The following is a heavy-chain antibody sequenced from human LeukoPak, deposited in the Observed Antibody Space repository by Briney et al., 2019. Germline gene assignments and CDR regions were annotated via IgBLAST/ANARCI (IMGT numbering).Heavy chain of an antibody. J-gene: IGHJ4*02. CDR2: ISAYNGNT. D-gene: IGHD3-22*01. CDR3: ARGSPPRRNYDSRGYYSYYFDY. V-gene: IGHV1-18*01. CDR1: GYTFTSYG. Sequence: ASVKVSCKASGYTFTSYGISWVRQAPGQGLEWMGWISAYNGNTHYAQKLQGRVTMATDTSTSTVYMELRSLRSDDTAVYYCARGSPPRRNYDSRGYYSYYFDYWGQGTLVTVSS.